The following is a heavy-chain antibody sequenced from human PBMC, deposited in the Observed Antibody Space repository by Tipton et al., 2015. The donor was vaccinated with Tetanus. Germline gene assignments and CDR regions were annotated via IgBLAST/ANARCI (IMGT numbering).Heavy chain of an antibody. D-gene: IGHD3-22*01. CDR2: ISANNGNT. CDR1: GYILTNYC. J-gene: IGHJ5*02. Sequence: QLVQSGAEVKKPGASVKVSCKASGYILTNYCISWVRQAPGQGLEWMGWISANNGNTHYAQKVQGRVTMTTDTSTSTAYMEVSGVRSDATAVYYCARVQILAYSCEGSGARDPWGQGTLGAVSP. V-gene: IGHV1-18*04. CDR3: ARVQILAYSCEGSGARDP.